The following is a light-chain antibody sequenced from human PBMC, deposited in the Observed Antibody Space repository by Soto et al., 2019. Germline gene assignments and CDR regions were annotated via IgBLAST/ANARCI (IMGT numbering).Light chain of an antibody. J-gene: IGLJ3*02. Sequence: QSVLTRPPSASGSPGQSVTISCTGTSSDVGGYNYVSWYQQYPGRAPKLMIYEVTKRPSGVPDRFSGSKSGNTASLTVSGLHAEDEADYYCSSYAASNNFYFVFGGGTKLTVL. CDR2: EVT. CDR1: SSDVGGYNY. CDR3: SSYAASNNFYFV. V-gene: IGLV2-8*01.